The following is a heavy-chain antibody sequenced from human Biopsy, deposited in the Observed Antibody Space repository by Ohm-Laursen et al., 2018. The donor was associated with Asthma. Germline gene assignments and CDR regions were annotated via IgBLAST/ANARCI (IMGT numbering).Heavy chain of an antibody. Sequence: SETLSLTCAVYGGSFSSNYWSWIRQTPGKGLERHWVTHHSGCTNHNPPLTRRLPLSVATSKNQFSLRLTSVTAADTAVYYCARGSSSRLSQWELLVSGGKRAHSYYGMDVWGQGTTVTVSS. V-gene: IGHV4-34*01. CDR3: ARGSSSRLSQWELLVSGGKRAHSYYGMDV. D-gene: IGHD1-26*01. CDR1: GGSFSSNY. CDR2: THHSGCT. J-gene: IGHJ6*02.